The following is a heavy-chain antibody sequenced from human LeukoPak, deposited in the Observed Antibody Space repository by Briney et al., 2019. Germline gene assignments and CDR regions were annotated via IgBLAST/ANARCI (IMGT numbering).Heavy chain of an antibody. D-gene: IGHD2-15*01. V-gene: IGHV1-69*01. CDR2: IIPIFGTA. CDR3: ASDSCSGGSCLDY. Sequence: SVKVSCTASGGTFSSYAISWVRQAPGQGVEWMGGIIPIFGTANYAQKFQGRVTITADESTSTAYMELSSLRSEDTAVYYCASDSCSGGSCLDYWGQGTLVTVSS. CDR1: GGTFSSYA. J-gene: IGHJ4*02.